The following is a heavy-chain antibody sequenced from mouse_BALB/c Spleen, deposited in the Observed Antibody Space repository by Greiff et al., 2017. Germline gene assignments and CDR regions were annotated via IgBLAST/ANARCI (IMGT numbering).Heavy chain of an antibody. V-gene: IGHV5-17*02. CDR2: ISSGSSTI. CDR3: ARSKYGNYPYYYAMDY. D-gene: IGHD2-10*02. CDR1: GFTFSSFG. Sequence: EVNVVESGGGLVQPGGSRKLSCAASGFTFSSFGMHWVRQAPEKGLEWVAYISSGSSTIYYADTVKGRFTISRDNPKNTLFLQMTSLRSEDTAMYYCARSKYGNYPYYYAMDYWGQGTSVTVSS. J-gene: IGHJ4*01.